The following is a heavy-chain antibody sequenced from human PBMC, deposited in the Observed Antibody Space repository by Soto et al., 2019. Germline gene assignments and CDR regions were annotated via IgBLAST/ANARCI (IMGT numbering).Heavy chain of an antibody. Sequence: SETLSLTCIVSGGSISSISHFWGWVRQSPGKGLDWIGNVYHTGTTHYNPSLKSRVTISVDTSKNQFSLQLSSVTAADTAVYYCERQTSMITMASHGRSNWFDPRGTGTLVTVSS. J-gene: IGHJ5*02. V-gene: IGHV4-39*01. CDR2: VYHTGTT. D-gene: IGHD3-22*01. CDR3: ERQTSMITMASHGRSNWFDP. CDR1: GGSISSISHF.